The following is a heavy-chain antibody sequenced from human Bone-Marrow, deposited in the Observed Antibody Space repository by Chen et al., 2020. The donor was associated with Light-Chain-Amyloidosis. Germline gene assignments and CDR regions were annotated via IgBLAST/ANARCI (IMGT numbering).Heavy chain of an antibody. CDR1: GFAFSSYA. J-gene: IGHJ3*02. V-gene: IGHV3-23*04. CDR3: AKDISYDDILPGYPADAFDI. CDR2: ISGRGGSR. D-gene: IGHD3-9*01. Sequence: EVQLVESGGGLLQRGGSLRLSCAASGFAFSSYAMSWVRQAPGKGLEWVATISGRGGSRYYGDSVKGRLTISRDNSKNALFLQMNSLIAEDTAVYYCAKDISYDDILPGYPADAFDIWGQGTMVTVSS.